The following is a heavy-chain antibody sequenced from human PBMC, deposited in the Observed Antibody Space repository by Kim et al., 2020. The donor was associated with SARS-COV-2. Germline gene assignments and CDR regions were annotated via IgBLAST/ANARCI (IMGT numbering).Heavy chain of an antibody. V-gene: IGHV4-34*01. D-gene: IGHD6-6*01. J-gene: IGHJ4*02. CDR1: GGSFSGYY. CDR2: INHSGST. CDR3: ARGRYSSSSAAVYFDY. Sequence: SETLSLTCAVYGGSFSGYYWSWIRQPPGKGLEWIGEINHSGSTNYNPSLKSRVTISVDTSKNQFSLKLSSVTAADTAVYYCARGRYSSSSAAVYFDYWGQGTLVTVSS.